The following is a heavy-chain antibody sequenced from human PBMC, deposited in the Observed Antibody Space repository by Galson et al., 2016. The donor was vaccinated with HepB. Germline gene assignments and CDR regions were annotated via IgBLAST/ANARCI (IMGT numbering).Heavy chain of an antibody. Sequence: SVKVSCKALGDTFSSYIFSWVRQAPGQGLEWMGRIIPNSGITNYAQKFQGRVSMTEDTSTDTAYMELSGLRSEDTAVYYCAIGRVGVGSLENWGQGTLVTVSS. CDR1: GDTFSSYI. D-gene: IGHD1-26*01. V-gene: IGHV1-69*02. CDR2: IIPNSGIT. CDR3: AIGRVGVGSLEN. J-gene: IGHJ4*02.